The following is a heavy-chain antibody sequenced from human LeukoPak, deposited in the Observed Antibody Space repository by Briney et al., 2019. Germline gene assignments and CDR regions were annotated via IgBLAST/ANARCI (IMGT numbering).Heavy chain of an antibody. D-gene: IGHD1-26*01. CDR1: GYTFTSYY. CDR2: ISAYNGNT. Sequence: GASVKVSCTASGYTFTSYYMHWVRQAPGQGLEWMGWISAYNGNTNYAQKLQGRVTMTTDTSTSTAYMELRSLRSDDTAVYYCARDPSGSYKDYWGQGTLVTVSS. J-gene: IGHJ4*02. V-gene: IGHV1-18*04. CDR3: ARDPSGSYKDY.